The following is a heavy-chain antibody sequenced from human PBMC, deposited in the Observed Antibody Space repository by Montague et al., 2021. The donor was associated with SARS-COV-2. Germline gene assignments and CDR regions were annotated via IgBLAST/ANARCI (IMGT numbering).Heavy chain of an antibody. CDR3: ATSADWGSTGRFDF. V-gene: IGHV1-24*01. CDR1: GYSLTELL. J-gene: IGHJ4*02. Sequence: SVKVSCKVSGYSLTELLMHWVRQAPGKGLEWMGGVDPEDGKTIYAQNFQGRLTIVEDTSADTAYMELSSLRSDDTAVYYRATSADWGSTGRFDFWGQGTLATVSS. CDR2: VDPEDGKT. D-gene: IGHD7-27*01.